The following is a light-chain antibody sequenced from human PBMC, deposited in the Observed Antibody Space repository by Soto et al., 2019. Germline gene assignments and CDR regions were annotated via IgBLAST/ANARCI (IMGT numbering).Light chain of an antibody. CDR2: AAS. CDR1: QGISSY. CDR3: QQLNSYPT. J-gene: IGKJ5*01. Sequence: DIQLTHSPSFLSASVGDRVTITCRASQGISSYLAWYQQKPGKAPKLLIYAASTLQSGVPSRFSGSGSGTEFTLRISSLQPEDFATYYCQQLNSYPTCGQGTRLEIK. V-gene: IGKV1-9*01.